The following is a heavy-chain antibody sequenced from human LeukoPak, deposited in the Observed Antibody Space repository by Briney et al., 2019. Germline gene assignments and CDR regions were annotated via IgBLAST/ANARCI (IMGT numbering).Heavy chain of an antibody. J-gene: IGHJ6*03. V-gene: IGHV3-48*01. CDR2: ISSSSSTI. Sequence: PGGSLRLSCAASGFTFSSYSMNWVRQAPGKGLEWISSISSSSSTIYYADSVKGRFTISRDNAKNSLYLQMNSLRAEDTAVYYCARRLPWFGESYYYYYMDVWGKGTTVTVSS. CDR3: ARRLPWFGESYYYYYMDV. CDR1: GFTFSSYS. D-gene: IGHD3-10*01.